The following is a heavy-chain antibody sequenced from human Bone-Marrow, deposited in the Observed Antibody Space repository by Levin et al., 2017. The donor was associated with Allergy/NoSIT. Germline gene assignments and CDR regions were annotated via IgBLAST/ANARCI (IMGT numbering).Heavy chain of an antibody. CDR1: GDFVSAGSSY. CDR3: ASGKDCVKDACYEGRNWLDS. V-gene: IGHV4-61*02. CDR2: IYLTGST. D-gene: IGHD2-21*01. Sequence: SETLSLTCSVSGDFVSAGSSYWTWIRQPAGKGLEWIGRIYLTGSTTYNPSFKSRVTISASLARNHFTLTMTSLTAADTAVYYCASGKDCVKDACYEGRNWLDSWGQGSLVTVSS. J-gene: IGHJ5*01.